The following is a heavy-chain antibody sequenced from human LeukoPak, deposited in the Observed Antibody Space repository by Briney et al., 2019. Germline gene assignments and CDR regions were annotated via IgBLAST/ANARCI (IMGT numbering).Heavy chain of an antibody. J-gene: IGHJ4*02. V-gene: IGHV6-1*01. CDR2: TYYRSTWYN. CDR3: AREREESSITHSNTLDY. Sequence: SQTLSLTCAISGDSVSSNSAAWNWVRQSPSRGLEWLGRTYYRSTWYNDYAVSVKSRITINPDTSKNQFSLQLNSVTPEDTAVYYCAREREESSITHSNTLDYWGQGTLVTVSS. CDR1: GDSVSSNSAA. D-gene: IGHD4-11*01.